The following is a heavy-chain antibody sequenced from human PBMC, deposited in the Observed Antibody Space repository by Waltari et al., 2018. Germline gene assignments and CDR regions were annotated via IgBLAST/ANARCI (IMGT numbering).Heavy chain of an antibody. J-gene: IGHJ6*03. CDR3: ARISGYQLLAYYYYMDV. CDR2: IYYSGST. V-gene: IGHV4-59*01. CDR1: GGSISSNY. Sequence: QVQLQESGPGLVKPSETLSLTCTVSGGSISSNYWNWIRQPPGKGLEWIGYIYYSGSTKYNPSLKSRVTISVDTTKNQFSLKLSSVTAADTAVYYCARISGYQLLAYYYYMDVWGKGTTVTVSS. D-gene: IGHD2-2*01.